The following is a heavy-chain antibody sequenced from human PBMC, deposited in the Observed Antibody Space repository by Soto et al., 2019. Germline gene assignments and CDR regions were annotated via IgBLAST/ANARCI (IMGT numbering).Heavy chain of an antibody. Sequence: SETLSLTCTVSGGSISSSSYYWGWIRQPPGKGLEWIGYIYYIGSTNYNPSLKSRVTISIDTFRNQFSLNLHSVTVADTAVYYCAREYAFSSDYWGQGTVVTVSS. V-gene: IGHV4-61*01. CDR3: AREYAFSSDY. D-gene: IGHD2-2*01. CDR1: GGSISSSSYY. CDR2: IYYIGST. J-gene: IGHJ4*02.